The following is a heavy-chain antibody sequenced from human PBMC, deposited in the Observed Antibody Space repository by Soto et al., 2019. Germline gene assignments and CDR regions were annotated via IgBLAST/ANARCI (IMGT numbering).Heavy chain of an antibody. CDR3: ARENSGSYYHYGMDV. CDR2: MNPNSGNT. V-gene: IGHV1-8*01. J-gene: IGHJ6*02. Sequence: ASVKVSCKASGYTFTSYDINWVRQGTGQGLEWMGWMNPNSGNTGYAQKFQGRVTMTRNTSISTAYMELSSLRSEDTAVYYCARENSGSYYHYGMDVWGQGTTVTVSS. D-gene: IGHD1-26*01. CDR1: GYTFTSYD.